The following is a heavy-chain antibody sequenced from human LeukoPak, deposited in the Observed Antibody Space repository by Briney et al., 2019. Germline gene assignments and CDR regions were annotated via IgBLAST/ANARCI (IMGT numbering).Heavy chain of an antibody. CDR1: GVSISSGGYY. J-gene: IGHJ4*02. CDR2: IYYSGST. V-gene: IGHV4-31*03. Sequence: SETLTLTCTVSGVSISSGGYYWSWIRQHPGKGLEWIGYIYYSGSTYYNPSLKSRVTISVDTSKNQFSLKLSSVTAADTAVYYCARVLLGYFDYWGQGTLVTVSS. D-gene: IGHD2/OR15-2a*01. CDR3: ARVLLGYFDY.